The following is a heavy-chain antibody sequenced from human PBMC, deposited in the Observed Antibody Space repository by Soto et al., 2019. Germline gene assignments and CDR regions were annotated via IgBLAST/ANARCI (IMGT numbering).Heavy chain of an antibody. CDR1: GFTFSDYY. J-gene: IGHJ3*02. Sequence: QVQLVESGGGLVKPGGSLRLSCAASGFTFSDYYMSWIRQAPGKGLEWVSYISSSGSTIYYADSVKGRFTISRDNAKNSLDLPMKSLRAEDTAVYFCARKVRTNGTTDAFDIWGQGTMVTVSS. D-gene: IGHD1-1*01. CDR2: ISSSGSTI. V-gene: IGHV3-11*01. CDR3: ARKVRTNGTTDAFDI.